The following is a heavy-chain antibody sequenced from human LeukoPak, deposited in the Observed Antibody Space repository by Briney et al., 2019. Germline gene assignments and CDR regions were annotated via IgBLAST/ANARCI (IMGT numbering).Heavy chain of an antibody. CDR2: IIPIFGTA. J-gene: IGHJ4*02. CDR1: GGTFSSYA. D-gene: IGHD3-22*01. V-gene: IGHV1-69*01. Sequence: VASVKVSCKASGGTFSSYAISWVRQAPGQGLEWKGGIIPIFGTANYAQKFQGRVTITADESTSTAYMELSSLRSEDTAVYYCASGYYDSSGSNYWGQGTLVTVSS. CDR3: ASGYYDSSGSNY.